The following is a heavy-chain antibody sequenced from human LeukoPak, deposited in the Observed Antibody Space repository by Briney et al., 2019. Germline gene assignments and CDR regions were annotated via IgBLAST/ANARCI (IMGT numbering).Heavy chain of an antibody. CDR2: IKQDGSEK. J-gene: IGHJ4*02. CDR3: AKATLGYSYGYSDY. D-gene: IGHD5-18*01. Sequence: GGSLRLSCAASGFTISSYWMSWVRQAPGKGLEWVANIKQDGSEKYYVDSVKGRFTISRDNAKNSLYLQMNSLRAEDTAVYYCAKATLGYSYGYSDYWGQGILVTVSS. V-gene: IGHV3-7*03. CDR1: GFTISSYW.